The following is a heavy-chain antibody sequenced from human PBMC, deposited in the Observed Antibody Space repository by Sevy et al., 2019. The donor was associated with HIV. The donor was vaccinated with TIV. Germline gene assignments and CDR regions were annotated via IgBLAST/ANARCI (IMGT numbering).Heavy chain of an antibody. D-gene: IGHD1-26*01. CDR3: TTVLGWEGTSDY. V-gene: IGHV3-15*07. CDR2: ISSKADGGTA. J-gene: IGHJ4*02. CDR1: GFSFINAW. Sequence: GGSLRLSCAASGFSFINAWMNWVRQAPGKGLEWVGRISSKADGGTADYAAPVKGRFIISRDDSENTLYLQMNSLRTEDTAIYYCTTVLGWEGTSDYWGQGTLVTVSS.